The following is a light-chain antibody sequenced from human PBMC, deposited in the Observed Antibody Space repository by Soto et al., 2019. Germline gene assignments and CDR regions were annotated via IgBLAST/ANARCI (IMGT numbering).Light chain of an antibody. Sequence: DIVMTQSPDSLAVSLGERATINCKSSQSVLYSSNNKNYLAWYQQKPGQPPKLLIYWASTRESGVPDRFSGSGSGTDFTLTIRSLQAEDVAVYYCQQYYSTPQTFGQGTKVEI. V-gene: IGKV4-1*01. CDR1: QSVLYSSNNKNY. J-gene: IGKJ1*01. CDR2: WAS. CDR3: QQYYSTPQT.